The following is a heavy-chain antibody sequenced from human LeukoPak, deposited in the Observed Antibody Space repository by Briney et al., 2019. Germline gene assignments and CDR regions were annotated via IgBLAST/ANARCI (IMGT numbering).Heavy chain of an antibody. Sequence: SGGSLRLSCAASGFTFSIYAMSWVRQAPGKGLEWVSAISATDSRPYYADSVKDRFTISRDNSKSTLYLQLNGLRGEDTAIYYCAKDLSYGFDYWGQGTLVTVSS. CDR3: AKDLSYGFDY. J-gene: IGHJ4*02. CDR1: GFTFSIYA. D-gene: IGHD5-18*01. CDR2: ISATDSRP. V-gene: IGHV3-23*01.